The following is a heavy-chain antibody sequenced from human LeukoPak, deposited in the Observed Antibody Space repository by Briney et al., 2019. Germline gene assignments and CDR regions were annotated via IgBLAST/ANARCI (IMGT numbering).Heavy chain of an antibody. CDR1: GFAFSSYG. J-gene: IGHJ6*02. CDR2: IWYDGSNK. D-gene: IGHD3-10*01. CDR3: ARERTLYVSGSGYGMDV. V-gene: IGHV3-33*01. Sequence: PGGSLRLSCAASGFAFSSYGMHWVRQAPGKGLEWVALIWYDGSNKYYADSVKGRFTISRDSSKNTLYLEMSSLRAEDTAVYFCARERTLYVSGSGYGMDVWGRGTTVTVSS.